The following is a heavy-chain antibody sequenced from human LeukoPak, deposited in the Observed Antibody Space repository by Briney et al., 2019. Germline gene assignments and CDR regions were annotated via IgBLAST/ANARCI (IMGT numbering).Heavy chain of an antibody. CDR2: INAGNGNT. J-gene: IGHJ3*02. V-gene: IGHV1-3*03. D-gene: IGHD3-22*01. CDR1: GYTFTIYA. Sequence: GASVTVSCKASGYTFTIYAMHWVRQAPGQRLEWMGWINAGNGNTKYSQEFQGRVTFTRDTSASTDYMELSSLRSEDMAVYYCARCYYDSSGYYCAAFDIWGQGTMVTVSS. CDR3: ARCYYDSSGYYCAAFDI.